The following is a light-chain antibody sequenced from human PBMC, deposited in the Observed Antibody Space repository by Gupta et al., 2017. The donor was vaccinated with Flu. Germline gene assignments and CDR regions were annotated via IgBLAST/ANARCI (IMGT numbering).Light chain of an antibody. Sequence: DIQMTQSPSTLSASVGDRVTITCRASQSISGWLAWYQQKPGKVPKLLIYKASSLERGVPSRFSGSGYGTEFTLTISSRQPDDFATYYCQEDKGYSSNTFGQGTKVEIK. V-gene: IGKV1-5*03. CDR3: QEDKGYSSNT. CDR1: QSISGW. J-gene: IGKJ1*01. CDR2: KAS.